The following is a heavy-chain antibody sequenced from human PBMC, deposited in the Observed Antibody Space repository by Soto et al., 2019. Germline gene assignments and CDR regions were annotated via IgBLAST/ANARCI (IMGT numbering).Heavy chain of an antibody. D-gene: IGHD7-27*01. J-gene: IGHJ4*02. CDR1: GFPFTTYG. CDR3: VWGQDYVDY. CDR2: ISYDGSNK. V-gene: IGHV3-30*03. Sequence: QVQLVESGGGVVQPGRSLRLSCAASGFPFTTYGMHWVREGPGKGLEWVAVISYDGSNKYYADSVKGRFTISRDNSKNTLYLQMNSLRPEDTALYYCVWGQDYVDYRGQGTLVTVSS.